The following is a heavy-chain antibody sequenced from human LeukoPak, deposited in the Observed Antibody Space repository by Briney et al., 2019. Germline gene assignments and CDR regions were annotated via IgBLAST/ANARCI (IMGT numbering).Heavy chain of an antibody. Sequence: PGRSLRLSCAASGFTFDDYAMHWVRQAPGKGLEWVSGISWNSGSIGYADSVKGRFTISRDNAKNSLYLQMNSLRAEDTALYYCAKSVGYSYGYFDYWGQGTLVTVSS. CDR3: AKSVGYSYGYFDY. D-gene: IGHD5-18*01. V-gene: IGHV3-9*01. J-gene: IGHJ4*02. CDR2: ISWNSGSI. CDR1: GFTFDDYA.